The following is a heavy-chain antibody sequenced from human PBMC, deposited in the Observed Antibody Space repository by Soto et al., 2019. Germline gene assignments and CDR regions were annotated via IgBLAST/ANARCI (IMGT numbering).Heavy chain of an antibody. V-gene: IGHV2-5*02. D-gene: IGHD6-19*01. Sequence: QITLKESGPTLVKPTQTLTLTCTFSGFSLSSTRMAVGWIRQPPGKALEWLALIYWDDDKRYSPFLKSRLTIPKDTSKNQVALTISNMAPVDTARYYCAHIVVAGLGYYFDYWGQGTLVTVSS. CDR3: AHIVVAGLGYYFDY. CDR1: GFSLSSTRMA. CDR2: IYWDDDK. J-gene: IGHJ4*02.